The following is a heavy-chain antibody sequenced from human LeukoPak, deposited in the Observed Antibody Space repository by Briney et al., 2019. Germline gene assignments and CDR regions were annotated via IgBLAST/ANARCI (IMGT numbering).Heavy chain of an antibody. V-gene: IGHV1-2*02. CDR2: ITPSGGT. CDR1: GYTFTSYA. J-gene: IGHJ4*02. Sequence: ASVKVSCKASGYTFTSYAMHWVRQAPGHALEWMGWITPSGGTNYPQKFQGRVAITRDTSITTAYMDLSRLTSDDTAVYYCARDRYGDGFAPFDYWDQGALVTVSS. D-gene: IGHD5-24*01. CDR3: ARDRYGDGFAPFDY.